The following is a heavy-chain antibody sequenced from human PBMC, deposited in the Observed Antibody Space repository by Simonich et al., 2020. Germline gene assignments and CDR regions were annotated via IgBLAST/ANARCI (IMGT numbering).Heavy chain of an antibody. Sequence: QVQLVQSGAEVKKPGASVKVSCKASGYTFTSYDINWVRQATGQGLEWMGWMNPNSGNTGYAQKFQGRVTMTRDTSISTAYMELSRLRSDDTAVYYCARPRITIFGVVKGAFDIWGQGTMVTVSS. CDR2: MNPNSGNT. J-gene: IGHJ3*02. CDR1: GYTFTSYD. V-gene: IGHV1-8*01. CDR3: ARPRITIFGVVKGAFDI. D-gene: IGHD3-3*01.